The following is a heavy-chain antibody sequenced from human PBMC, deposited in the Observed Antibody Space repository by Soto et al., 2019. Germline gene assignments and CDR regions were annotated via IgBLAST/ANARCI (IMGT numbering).Heavy chain of an antibody. CDR2: IDWDDDK. CDR1: GFSLSTSGMC. V-gene: IGHV2-70*11. CDR3: SLMWYYDFWSGYYSYYYYYMDV. Sequence: SGPTLVNPTQTLTLTCTFSGFSLSTSGMCVSWIRQPPGKALEWLARIDWDDDKYYRTSLKTRLTITKDTSKNQVVLTITNMDPVDTATYYCSLMWYYDFWSGYYSYYYYYMDVWGKGTTVTVSS. J-gene: IGHJ6*03. D-gene: IGHD3-3*01.